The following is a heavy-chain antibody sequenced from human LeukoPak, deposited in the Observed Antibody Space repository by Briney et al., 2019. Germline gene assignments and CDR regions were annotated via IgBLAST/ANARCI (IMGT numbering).Heavy chain of an antibody. CDR2: INPNSGGT. Sequence: ASVKVSCTASGYTFSGYYMHWVRQAPGQGLEWMGWINPNSGGTKYAQKFQGRVTMTRDTSISTAYMELSRLRSDDTAVYYCATEVTDWGQGTLVTVSS. V-gene: IGHV1-2*02. CDR3: ATEVTD. J-gene: IGHJ4*02. CDR1: GYTFSGYY. D-gene: IGHD5-18*01.